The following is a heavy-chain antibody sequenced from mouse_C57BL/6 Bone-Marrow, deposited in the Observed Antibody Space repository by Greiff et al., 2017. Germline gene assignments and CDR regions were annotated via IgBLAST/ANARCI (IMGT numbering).Heavy chain of an antibody. Sequence: EVQLQQSGPELVKPGASVKISCKASGYSFTGYYMHWVKQSSEKSLEWIGEINPSTGGTSYNQKFKGKATLTVDQSSSPAYMQLKSLTSEDSAVYYCARYYYGSSYLAWFAYWGQGTLVTVSA. CDR3: ARYYYGSSYLAWFAY. J-gene: IGHJ3*01. CDR2: INPSTGGT. D-gene: IGHD1-1*01. V-gene: IGHV1-43*01. CDR1: GYSFTGYY.